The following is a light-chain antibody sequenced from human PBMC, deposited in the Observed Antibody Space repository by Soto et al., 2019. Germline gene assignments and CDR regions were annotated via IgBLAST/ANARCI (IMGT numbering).Light chain of an antibody. Sequence: EIVMTQSPATLSVSPGERATLSCRASQSVSNNLAWYQQKPGRAPRLLIYGASRRVTGIPARFSGSGSGTDFTLTLSSLEPEDFAVYYCQQRAGSSTFGQGTRLEI. CDR3: QQRAGSST. CDR1: QSVSNN. CDR2: GAS. J-gene: IGKJ5*01. V-gene: IGKV3D-15*01.